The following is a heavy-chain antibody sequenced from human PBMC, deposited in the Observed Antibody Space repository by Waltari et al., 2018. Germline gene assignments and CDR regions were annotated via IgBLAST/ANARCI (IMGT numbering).Heavy chain of an antibody. CDR1: GGSISSYY. J-gene: IGHJ4*02. Sequence: QVQLQESGPGLVKPSETLSLTCTVSGGSISSYYWSWIRQPPGKGLEWIGYIYYSGSTNYNPSLKSRVTISVDTSKNQFSLKLSSVTAADTAVYYCAARPLPGYSSGWATDYWGQGTLVTVSS. CDR3: AARPLPGYSSGWATDY. CDR2: IYYSGST. V-gene: IGHV4-59*01. D-gene: IGHD6-19*01.